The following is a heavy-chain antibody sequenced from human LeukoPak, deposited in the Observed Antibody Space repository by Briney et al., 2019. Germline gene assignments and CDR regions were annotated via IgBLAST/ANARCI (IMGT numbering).Heavy chain of an antibody. CDR1: GFTFSSYA. D-gene: IGHD3-10*01. J-gene: IGHJ4*02. CDR3: ARTYSSTVRGSYYFDY. CDR2: ISYDGSNK. Sequence: PGGSLRLSCAASGFTFSSYAMHWVRQAPGKGLEWVAVISYDGSNKYYAHSMKGRFTISRDNSKNTLYLQMNSLRAEDTAVYYCARTYSSTVRGSYYFDYWGQGTLVTVSS. V-gene: IGHV3-30*04.